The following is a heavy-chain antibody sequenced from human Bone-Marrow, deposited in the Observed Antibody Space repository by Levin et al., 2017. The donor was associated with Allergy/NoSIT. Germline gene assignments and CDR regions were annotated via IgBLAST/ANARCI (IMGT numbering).Heavy chain of an antibody. Sequence: PGGSLRLSCAASXXXXXSXXXXXXXXXXXKGLEWVAVISFDGGMIYYADSMKGRFIISRDNSKNTLFLQMNSLSIEDTAVYYCAKVAHFDSSGTFGMDVWGQGTTVTVSS. D-gene: IGHD3-22*01. CDR2: ISFDGGMI. J-gene: IGHJ6*02. V-gene: IGHV3-30*18. CDR1: XXXXXSXX. CDR3: AKVAHFDSSGTFGMDV.